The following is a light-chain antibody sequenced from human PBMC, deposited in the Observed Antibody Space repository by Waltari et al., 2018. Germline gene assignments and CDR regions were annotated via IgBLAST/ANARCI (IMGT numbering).Light chain of an antibody. CDR2: WAS. J-gene: IGKJ3*01. CDR1: QNVLYSSNNQNY. V-gene: IGKV4-1*01. Sequence: DIVMTQSPDSLAVSLGERATINCKSSQNVLYSSNNQNYLTWYQQKPGQPPKLLIYWASTRESWVPDRFSGSGSGTDFTLTISSLQAEDVAVYYCQQYYSTPLTFGPGTKVDIK. CDR3: QQYYSTPLT.